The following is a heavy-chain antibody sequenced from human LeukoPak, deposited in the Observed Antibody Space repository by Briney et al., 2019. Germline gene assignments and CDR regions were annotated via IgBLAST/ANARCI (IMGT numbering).Heavy chain of an antibody. V-gene: IGHV3-7*03. CDR1: RFTFSSYW. D-gene: IGHD1-26*01. CDR2: IKQDGSEK. CDR3: AKDGPLSGSFGY. J-gene: IGHJ4*02. Sequence: GGSLRLSCAAPRFTFSSYWMSWVRQAPGKGLEWVANIKQDGSEKYYVDSVKGRFTISRDNSKNTLYLQMNSLRAEDTAVYYCAKDGPLSGSFGYWGQGTLVTVSS.